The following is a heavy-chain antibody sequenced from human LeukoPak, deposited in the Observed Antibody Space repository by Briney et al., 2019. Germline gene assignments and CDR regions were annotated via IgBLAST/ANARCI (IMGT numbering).Heavy chain of an antibody. Sequence: GGSLRLSCAASGLTFSSYAMSWVRQAPGNGLEWVSGVSGSGGTTYYADSVKGRFTISRDNSKNTLYLQMNSLRAEDTAVYYCAKEYGYTYGEFDYWGQGTLVTVSS. CDR1: GLTFSSYA. CDR2: VSGSGGTT. D-gene: IGHD5-18*01. J-gene: IGHJ4*02. V-gene: IGHV3-23*01. CDR3: AKEYGYTYGEFDY.